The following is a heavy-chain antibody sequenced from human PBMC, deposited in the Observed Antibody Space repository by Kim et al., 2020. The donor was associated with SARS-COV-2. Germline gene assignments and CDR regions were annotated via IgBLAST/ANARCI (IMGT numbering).Heavy chain of an antibody. Sequence: SETLSLTCTVSGVSISSSGYYWSWIRQYPGKGLEWIGYIYYSGSTYYNPSLRSRVSISVDTSKNQFSLKLNSVTAADTAVYYCARYCSSTSCRWFDTWGQGTLVNVAS. CDR1: GVSISSSGYY. CDR2: IYYSGST. V-gene: IGHV4-31*03. J-gene: IGHJ5*02. CDR3: ARYCSSTSCRWFDT. D-gene: IGHD2-2*01.